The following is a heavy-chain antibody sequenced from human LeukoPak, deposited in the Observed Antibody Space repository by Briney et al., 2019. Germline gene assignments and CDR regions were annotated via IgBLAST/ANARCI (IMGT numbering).Heavy chain of an antibody. CDR3: ASSIAAAPFDY. D-gene: IGHD6-13*01. CDR2: INSDGSST. Sequence: GGSLRLSCAASGFTFSSYWMHWVRQAPGKGLVWVSRINSDGSSTTYADSVKGRFTISRDNAKNTLYLQMNSLRAEDTAVYYCASSIAAAPFDYWGQGTLVTVSS. CDR1: GFTFSSYW. V-gene: IGHV3-74*01. J-gene: IGHJ4*02.